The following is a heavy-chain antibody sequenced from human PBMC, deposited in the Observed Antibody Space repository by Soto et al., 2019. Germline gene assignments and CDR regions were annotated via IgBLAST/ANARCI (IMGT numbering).Heavy chain of an antibody. CDR3: ATWYGNHYFGLDV. CDR2: INPRGLTK. V-gene: IGHV3-48*01. D-gene: IGHD6-13*01. CDR1: GYSFDAYI. Sequence: VQLMESGGALVQPGGSLRLSCAASGYSFDAYIMNWVRQAPGKGLEWVSSINPRGLTKFYADSVRGRFTISRDDASSSLFLQMNNLRAEDTAVYYCATWYGNHYFGLDVWGQGTTVTVSS. J-gene: IGHJ6*02.